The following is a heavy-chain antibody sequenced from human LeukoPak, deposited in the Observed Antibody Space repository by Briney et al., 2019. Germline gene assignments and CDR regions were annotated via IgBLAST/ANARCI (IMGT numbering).Heavy chain of an antibody. D-gene: IGHD6-19*01. Sequence: GGSLRLSCAASGFTVSSNYMSWVRQAPGKGLEWVSVIYSGGSTYYADSVKGRFTISRDNSKNTLYLQMNSLRAEDTAVYYCAKGSGWSKSQYYMDVWGKGTTVTVSS. CDR2: IYSGGST. V-gene: IGHV3-53*05. J-gene: IGHJ6*03. CDR3: AKGSGWSKSQYYMDV. CDR1: GFTVSSNY.